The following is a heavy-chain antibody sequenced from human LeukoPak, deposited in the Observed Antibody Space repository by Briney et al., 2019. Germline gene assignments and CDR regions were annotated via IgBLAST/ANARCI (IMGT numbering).Heavy chain of an antibody. CDR2: IYTSGST. Sequence: SQTLSLTCTVSGGSISSGSYYWSWLRQPAGKGLEWIGRIYTSGSTNYNPSLKSRVTISVDTSKNQFSLKLSSVTAGDTAVYYCSRDGDQLPRGTYYGMDVWGEGTTVTVSS. V-gene: IGHV4-61*02. D-gene: IGHD2-2*01. CDR1: GGSISSGSYY. J-gene: IGHJ6*01. CDR3: SRDGDQLPRGTYYGMDV.